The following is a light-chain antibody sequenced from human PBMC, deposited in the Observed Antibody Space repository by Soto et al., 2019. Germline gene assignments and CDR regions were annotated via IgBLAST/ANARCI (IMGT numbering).Light chain of an antibody. V-gene: IGKV3-15*01. Sequence: EIVMTQSPASLSVSPGDGATLSCRASQSVASNVAWYQQKPGQGPRLLIHGASTRAVGVPARFSGSGSGTDFTLTISSLQSEDSAVYYCQQYHIWPPQYTFGQGTKLQIK. CDR3: QQYHIWPPQYT. CDR2: GAS. J-gene: IGKJ2*01. CDR1: QSVASN.